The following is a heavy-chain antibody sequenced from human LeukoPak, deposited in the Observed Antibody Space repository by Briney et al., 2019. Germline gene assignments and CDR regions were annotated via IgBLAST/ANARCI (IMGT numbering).Heavy chain of an antibody. CDR2: FTNAGSNT. CDR3: ARDNDYNIDY. V-gene: IGHV3-74*01. J-gene: IGHJ4*02. CDR1: GFSFSIYW. D-gene: IGHD5-24*01. Sequence: GGSLRLSCAASGFSFSIYWMHWVRHAPGEGLVWVSRFTNAGSNTIYADSVKGRFTVSRDDAKNTLYLQMNSLRAEDTAVYYCARDNDYNIDYWGQGTLVTVSS.